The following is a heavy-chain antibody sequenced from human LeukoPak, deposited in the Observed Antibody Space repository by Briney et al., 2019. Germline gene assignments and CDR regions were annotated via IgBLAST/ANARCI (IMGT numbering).Heavy chain of an antibody. CDR3: ARMSGYCSGGSCRSDY. CDR1: GFTFSSYA. Sequence: GRSLRLSCAASGFTFSSYAMHWVRQAPGKGLEWVAVISYDGSNKYYADSVKGRFTISRDNSKNTLYLQMNSLRAEDTAVYYCARMSGYCSGGSCRSDYWGQGTLVTVSS. CDR2: ISYDGSNK. D-gene: IGHD2-15*01. J-gene: IGHJ4*02. V-gene: IGHV3-30*04.